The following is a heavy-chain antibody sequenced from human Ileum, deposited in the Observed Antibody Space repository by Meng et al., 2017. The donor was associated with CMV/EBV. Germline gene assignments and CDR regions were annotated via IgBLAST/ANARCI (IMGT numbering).Heavy chain of an antibody. V-gene: IGHV4-39*01. CDR1: GDSISSDIYC. Sequence: SGDSISSDIYCWDWIRQSPGKGLEWMGNIHYAGRTFYSPSLRGRLTISVDTSNNRFSLKLYSVTAADTAVYYCARHMSDPESDPFDPWGQGILVTVSS. CDR3: ARHMSDPESDPFDP. D-gene: IGHD2/OR15-2a*01. J-gene: IGHJ5*02. CDR2: IHYAGRT.